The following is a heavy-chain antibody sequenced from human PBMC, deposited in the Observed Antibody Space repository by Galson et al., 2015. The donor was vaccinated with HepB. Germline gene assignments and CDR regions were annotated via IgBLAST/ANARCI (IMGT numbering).Heavy chain of an antibody. CDR2: LSGSGGRT. V-gene: IGHV3-23*01. CDR3: TLLQGHL. Sequence: SLRLSCAASGFTFSSYAMSWVRQAPGKGLECVSGLSGSGGRTHYADSVKGRFTISRDNSKNTLYLQMNSLHQGPIGLPPGTLLQGHLWG. CDR1: GFTFSSYA. J-gene: IGHJ6*01.